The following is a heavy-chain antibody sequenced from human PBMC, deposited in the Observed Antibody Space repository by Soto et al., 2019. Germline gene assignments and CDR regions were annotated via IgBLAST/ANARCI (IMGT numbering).Heavy chain of an antibody. CDR2: IYFSGST. D-gene: IGHD3-10*01. J-gene: IGHJ4*02. V-gene: IGHV4-39*01. CDR1: GGSISSSSYY. CDR3: ARLDGFGVSGEFDY. Sequence: QLQLQESGPGLVKPSETLSLTCTVSGGSISSSSYYWGWIRQPPGKGLEWIGRIYFSGSTYYNPSLKSRVTISVDTSKNQFALKLSSVTAADTAVYYCARLDGFGVSGEFDYWGQGTLVTVSS.